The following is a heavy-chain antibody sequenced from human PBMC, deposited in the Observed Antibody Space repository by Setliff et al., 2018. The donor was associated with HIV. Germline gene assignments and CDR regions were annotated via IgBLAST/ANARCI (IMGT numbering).Heavy chain of an antibody. CDR1: GASMGRHY. V-gene: IGHV4-59*11. CDR2: IYYSESI. J-gene: IGHJ3*02. Sequence: SETLSLTCTVSGASMGRHYWSWIRQPPGKGLEWIGNIYYSESITYNPSLKSRATISVDTSKNQVSLKLSSVTAADTAVYYCSRPLTTSYNFWGDSFSIWGQGALVTVSS. D-gene: IGHD3-3*01. CDR3: SRPLTTSYNFWGDSFSI.